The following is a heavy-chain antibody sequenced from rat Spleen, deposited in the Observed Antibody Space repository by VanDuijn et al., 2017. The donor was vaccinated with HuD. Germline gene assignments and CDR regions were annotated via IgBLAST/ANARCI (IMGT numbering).Heavy chain of an antibody. J-gene: IGHJ3*01. Sequence: EVQLVESGGGLVQPGRSLKLSCAASGFTLSDYVMHWIRQAPTKGLEWVTSISPSGATTNYRDSVKGRFTISRDNAKSTLYLQMDILRSEDTATYYCTSHYDGTYPFTYWGQGTLVTVSS. CDR2: ISPSGATT. CDR1: GFTLSDYV. CDR3: TSHYDGTYPFTY. V-gene: IGHV5-19*01. D-gene: IGHD1-12*02.